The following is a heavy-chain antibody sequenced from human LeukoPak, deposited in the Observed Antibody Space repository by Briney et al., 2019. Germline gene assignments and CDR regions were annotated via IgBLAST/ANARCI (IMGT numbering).Heavy chain of an antibody. CDR2: ISSSSNYI. CDR1: GFTFSSYS. J-gene: IGHJ6*02. V-gene: IGHV3-21*01. Sequence: GGSLRLSYAASGFTFSSYSMNWVRQAPGKGLEWVSSISSSSNYIYYADSVKGRFTISRDNAKNSLYLQMNSLRAEDTAVYYCARVPTSYYGMDVWGQGTTVTVSS. CDR3: ARVPTSYYGMDV.